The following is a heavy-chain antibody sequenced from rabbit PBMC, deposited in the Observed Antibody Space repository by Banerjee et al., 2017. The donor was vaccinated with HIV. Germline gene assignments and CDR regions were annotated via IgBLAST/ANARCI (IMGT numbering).Heavy chain of an antibody. J-gene: IGHJ6*01. CDR3: ARDLAGAIGWNFYL. CDR1: GFSFSSNEY. Sequence: QSLEESGGDLVKPGASLTLTCTASGFSFSSNEYMCWVRQAPGKGLEWISCIAGDSSGFTYSATWAKGRFTCSKTSSTTVTLQMTSLTAADTATYFCARDLAGAIGWNFYLWGPGTLVTVS. D-gene: IGHD4-1*01. V-gene: IGHV1S40*01. CDR2: IAGDSSGFT.